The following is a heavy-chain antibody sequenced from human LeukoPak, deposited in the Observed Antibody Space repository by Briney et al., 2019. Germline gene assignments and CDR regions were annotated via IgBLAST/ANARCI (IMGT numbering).Heavy chain of an antibody. D-gene: IGHD3-10*01. CDR2: IFPGDSDT. J-gene: IGHJ6*02. V-gene: IGHV5-51*01. CDR3: ARLSGGNYYYPMDV. Sequence: GESLKISCKGSGYSFPAYWIGWVRQMPGKGLEWKGIIFPGDSDTRYSPSFQGQVTISADKSLSTAYLQWSSLKASDTAMYYCARLSGGNYYYPMDVWGQGTTVTVSS. CDR1: GYSFPAYW.